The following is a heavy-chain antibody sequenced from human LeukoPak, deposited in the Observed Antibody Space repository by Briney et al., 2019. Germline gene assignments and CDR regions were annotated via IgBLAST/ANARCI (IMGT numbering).Heavy chain of an antibody. CDR2: IKQDGSEK. Sequence: SGGSLRLSCAASGFTFSSYWMSWVRQAPGKGLEWVGNIKQDGSEKYYVDSVKGRFTISRDDAKNSLYLQMDSLRAEDTAVYYCARETGSVLRFLEWLSPDYYYGMDVWGQGTTVTVSS. CDR1: GFTFSSYW. CDR3: ARETGSVLRFLEWLSPDYYYGMDV. V-gene: IGHV3-7*01. D-gene: IGHD3-3*01. J-gene: IGHJ6*02.